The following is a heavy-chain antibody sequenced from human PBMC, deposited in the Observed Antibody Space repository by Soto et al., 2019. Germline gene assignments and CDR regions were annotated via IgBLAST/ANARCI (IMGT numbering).Heavy chain of an antibody. J-gene: IGHJ6*01. CDR3: ARGHAGTMDV. CDR2: TYYRSKWNN. V-gene: IGHV6-1*01. D-gene: IGHD1-1*01. CDR1: GASVSSNVAA. Sequence: SQTLSLTCAISGASVSSNVAAWNLIRQSPSRGLQWLGRTYYRSKWNNDYAVSVKSRITINPDTSKKQFSLQLNSVTPEDTAVYYCARGHAGTMDVWGQGTTVTVSS.